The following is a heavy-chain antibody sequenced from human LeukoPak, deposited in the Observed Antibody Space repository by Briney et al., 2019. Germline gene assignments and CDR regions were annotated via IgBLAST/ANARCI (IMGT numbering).Heavy chain of an antibody. Sequence: GSLRLSCAASGFTFSSYAMTWVRQAPGEGLEWIGSIYSSGSTYYNPSLKSRVTISVDTSKNQFSLKLSCVTATDTAVYYCAKPFNSSPGYWGQGTLVTVSS. V-gene: IGHV4-59*05. D-gene: IGHD6-13*01. CDR1: GFTFSSYA. CDR2: IYSSGST. J-gene: IGHJ4*02. CDR3: AKPFNSSPGY.